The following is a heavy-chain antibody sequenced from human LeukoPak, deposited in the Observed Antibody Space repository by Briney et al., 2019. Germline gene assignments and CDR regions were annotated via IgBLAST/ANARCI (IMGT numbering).Heavy chain of an antibody. CDR3: ARSPDSSSWYGVFDY. CDR1: GGSTRNYY. V-gene: IGHV4-59*01. Sequence: SETLSLTCTVSGGSTRNYYWNWIRQPPGKGLEWIGYIYDSGNNNYNPSLKSRVTISVDMSKNQFSLKLSSVTAADTAVYYCARSPDSSSWYGVFDYWGQGTLVTVSS. J-gene: IGHJ4*02. CDR2: IYDSGNN. D-gene: IGHD6-13*01.